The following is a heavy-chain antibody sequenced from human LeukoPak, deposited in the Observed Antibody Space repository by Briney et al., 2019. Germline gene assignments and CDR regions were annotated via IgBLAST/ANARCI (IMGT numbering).Heavy chain of an antibody. CDR2: IKRKTDGGTT. V-gene: IGHV3-15*01. CDR3: TTGRSAGIAAAGTGHI. CDR1: GFTFSNAW. Sequence: GGSLRLSCAASGFTFSNAWMSWVRQAPGKGLEWVDGIKRKTDGGTTDYAAPVKGRFTISRDDSKNTLYLQMNSLKTEDTAVYYCTTGRSAGIAAAGTGHIWGQGTMVTVSS. J-gene: IGHJ3*02. D-gene: IGHD6-13*01.